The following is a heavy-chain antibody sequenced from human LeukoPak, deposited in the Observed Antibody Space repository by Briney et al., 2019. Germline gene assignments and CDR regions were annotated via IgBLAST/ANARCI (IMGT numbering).Heavy chain of an antibody. D-gene: IGHD3-10*01. Sequence: GGSLRLSCAASGFTFSSYAMHWVRQAPGKGLEWVAVISYDGSNKYYADSVKGRFTISRDNSKNTLYLQMNSLRAEDTAVYYCAKSSWFGGHIDYWGQGTLVTVSS. CDR2: ISYDGSNK. J-gene: IGHJ4*02. V-gene: IGHV3-30-3*02. CDR1: GFTFSSYA. CDR3: AKSSWFGGHIDY.